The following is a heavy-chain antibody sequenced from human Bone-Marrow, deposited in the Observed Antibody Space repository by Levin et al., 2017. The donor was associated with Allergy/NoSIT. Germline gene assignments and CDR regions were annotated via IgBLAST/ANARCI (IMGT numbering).Heavy chain of an antibody. D-gene: IGHD6-13*01. CDR2: ISASSAGT. J-gene: IGHJ4*02. CDR1: GFIFSNCP. V-gene: IGHV3-23*01. CDR3: AKEPPIATSLTGHYFDF. Sequence: TGESLKISCVASGFIFSNCPMSWVRQSPGKGLEWVSGISASSAGTYYRDSVKGRFTISRDNSKNTLHLHMNSLRAEDTAVYYCAKEPPIATSLTGHYFDFWGQGTLITVSS.